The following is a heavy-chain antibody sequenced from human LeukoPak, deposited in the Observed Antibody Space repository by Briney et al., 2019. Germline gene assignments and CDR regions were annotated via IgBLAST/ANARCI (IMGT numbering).Heavy chain of an antibody. V-gene: IGHV1-46*01. CDR3: ARGPSITMVRGGQWYYYTDV. Sequence: ASVKVSCKASGYTFTSYYIHWVRQAPGQGLEWMGLINPSGGSTNYAQKFQGRVTVTRDTSTSTVYMELSSLRSEDTAVYYCARGPSITMVRGGQWYYYTDVWGKGTTVTISS. J-gene: IGHJ6*03. CDR1: GYTFTSYY. D-gene: IGHD3-10*01. CDR2: INPSGGST.